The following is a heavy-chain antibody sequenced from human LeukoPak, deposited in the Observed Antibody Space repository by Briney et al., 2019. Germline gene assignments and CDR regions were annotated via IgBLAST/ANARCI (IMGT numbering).Heavy chain of an antibody. J-gene: IGHJ4*02. D-gene: IGHD6-19*01. CDR1: GFTVSGTF. CDR2: ISSSSSYI. CDR3: VRASQAVAGLFDY. V-gene: IGHV3-21*01. Sequence: PGGSLRLSCAASGFTVSGTFMTWVRQAPGKGLEWVSSISSSSSYIYYADSVKGRFTISRDNAKNSLYLQMNSLRAEDTAVYYCVRASQAVAGLFDYWGQGTLVTVSS.